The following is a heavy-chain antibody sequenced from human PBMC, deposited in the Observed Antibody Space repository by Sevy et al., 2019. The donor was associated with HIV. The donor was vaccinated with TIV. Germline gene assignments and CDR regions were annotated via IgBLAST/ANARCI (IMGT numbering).Heavy chain of an antibody. CDR2: IKQDGSVK. V-gene: IGHV3-7*01. D-gene: IGHD6-13*01. J-gene: IGHJ4*02. Sequence: GVSLRLSCAASGFTLNSYWMSWVRQAPGKGLEWVANIKQDGSVKYYVDSVKGRFTISRDNARNLVYLQMSSLTAEDTALYYCVRAIAADASLWGQGTLVTVSS. CDR1: GFTLNSYW. CDR3: VRAIAADASL.